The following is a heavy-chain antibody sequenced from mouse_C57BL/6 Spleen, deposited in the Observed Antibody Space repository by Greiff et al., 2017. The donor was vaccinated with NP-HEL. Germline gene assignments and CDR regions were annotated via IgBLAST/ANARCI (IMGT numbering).Heavy chain of an antibody. J-gene: IGHJ2*01. CDR1: GYTFTDYE. Sequence: VQRVESGAELVRPGASVTLSCKASGYTFTDYEMHWVKQTPVHGLEWIGAIDPETGGTAYNQKFKGKAILTADKSSSTAYMELRSLTSEDSAVYYCTGGPDYWGQGTTLTVSS. CDR2: IDPETGGT. V-gene: IGHV1-15*01. CDR3: TGGPDY.